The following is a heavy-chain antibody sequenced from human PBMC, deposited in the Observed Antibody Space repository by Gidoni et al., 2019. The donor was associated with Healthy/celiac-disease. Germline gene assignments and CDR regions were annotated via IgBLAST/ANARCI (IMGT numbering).Heavy chain of an antibody. D-gene: IGHD3-22*01. CDR2: ISGSGGST. Sequence: EVQLLESGGGLVQPGGSLRLSCAASGFTFSSYAISWVRQAPGKGLEWVSAISGSGGSTYYADSVKGRFTISRDNSKNTLYLQMNSLRAEDTAVYYCAKEYYYDSSGYYLGALFDYWGQGTLVTVSS. J-gene: IGHJ4*02. CDR3: AKEYYYDSSGYYLGALFDY. CDR1: GFTFSSYA. V-gene: IGHV3-23*01.